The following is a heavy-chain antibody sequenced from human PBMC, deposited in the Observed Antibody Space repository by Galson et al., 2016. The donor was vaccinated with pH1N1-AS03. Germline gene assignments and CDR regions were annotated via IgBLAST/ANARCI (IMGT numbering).Heavy chain of an antibody. V-gene: IGHV1-2*02. CDR1: GYTFTAYY. J-gene: IGHJ5*01. Sequence: SVKVSCKASGYTFTAYYIHWVRQAPGQGLEWMGWIDPDHDGGTRYAQKFQGRVTMARDTSITTVYMEVTRLTSDGTAVYYCARILRGKGGLDSWGQGTLVTVTS. CDR3: ARILRGKGGLDS. D-gene: IGHD3-16*01. CDR2: IDPDHDGGT.